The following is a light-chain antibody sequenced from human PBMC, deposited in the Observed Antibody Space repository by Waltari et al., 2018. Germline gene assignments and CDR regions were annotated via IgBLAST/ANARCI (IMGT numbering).Light chain of an antibody. Sequence: SYELTQPPSVSVSPGQTATITCSGDALPEKFAYWYQQKSGQAPVLVNYQDSKQTYGIHEKCCGYSYGRMANVTISGAQVEEEGDYYCYATLDNENERREVFGGGNKLTVL. CDR2: QDS. V-gene: IGLV3-10*01. CDR3: YATLDNENERREV. CDR1: ALPEKF. J-gene: IGLJ3*02.